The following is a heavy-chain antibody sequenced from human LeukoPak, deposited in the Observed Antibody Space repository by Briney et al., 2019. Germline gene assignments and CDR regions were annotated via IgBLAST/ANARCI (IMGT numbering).Heavy chain of an antibody. V-gene: IGHV3-9*01. J-gene: IGHJ4*02. CDR2: ISWNSGII. Sequence: GGSLGLSCAASGFTFHDYAMHWVRQAPGKGLEWVSGISWNSGIIGYADSVKGRFTTSRDNAKNSLYLQMNSLRPEDTALYYCTKDSVAMVTTSDYWGQGTLVTVSS. D-gene: IGHD5-18*01. CDR1: GFTFHDYA. CDR3: TKDSVAMVTTSDY.